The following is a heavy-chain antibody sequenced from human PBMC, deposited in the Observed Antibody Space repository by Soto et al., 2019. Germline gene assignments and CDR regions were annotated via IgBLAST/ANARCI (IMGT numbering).Heavy chain of an antibody. D-gene: IGHD5-12*01. CDR2: IKSKADNYAT. J-gene: IGHJ6*03. Sequence: EVQLVESGGGLVQPGGSLKLSCAASGLTFSGSAVHWVRQASGKGLEWVGRIKSKADNYATAYAASVKGRFTISRDDSENTAYLQMNSLKTEDTAVYYCTRHLVATMGAYYYYYMDVWGKGTTVTVSS. CDR1: GLTFSGSA. CDR3: TRHLVATMGAYYYYYMDV. V-gene: IGHV3-73*01.